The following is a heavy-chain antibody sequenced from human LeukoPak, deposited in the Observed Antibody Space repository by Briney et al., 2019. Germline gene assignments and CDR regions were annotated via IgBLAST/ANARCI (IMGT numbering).Heavy chain of an antibody. CDR1: GYIFTGYY. Sequence: ASVKVSCKASGYIFTGYYMHWVRQAPGQGLEWMGWINPNSGGTNYAQKFQGRVTMTRDTSISTAYMELSRLRSDDTAVYYCARGAYSSSWESRGFAASQHWGQGTLVTVSS. CDR3: ARGAYSSSWESRGFAASQH. D-gene: IGHD6-13*01. V-gene: IGHV1-2*02. J-gene: IGHJ1*01. CDR2: INPNSGGT.